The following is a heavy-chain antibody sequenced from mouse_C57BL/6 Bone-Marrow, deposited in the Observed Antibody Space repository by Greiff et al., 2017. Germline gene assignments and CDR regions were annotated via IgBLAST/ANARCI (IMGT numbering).Heavy chain of an antibody. Sequence: QVQLQQPGAELVRPGSSVKLSCKASGYTFTSYWMDWVKQRPGQGLEWIGNIYPSDSETHYNQKFKDKATLTVNKSSSTAYIQLSSLPSEDSAVYYCARWRGPRGLYAMDYWGQGTSVTVSS. CDR3: ARWRGPRGLYAMDY. CDR1: GYTFTSYW. CDR2: IYPSDSET. J-gene: IGHJ4*01. D-gene: IGHD3-3*01. V-gene: IGHV1-61*01.